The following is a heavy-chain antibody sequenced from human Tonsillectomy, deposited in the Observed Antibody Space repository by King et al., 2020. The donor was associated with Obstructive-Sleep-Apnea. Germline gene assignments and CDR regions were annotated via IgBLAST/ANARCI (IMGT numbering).Heavy chain of an antibody. V-gene: IGHV3-30*04. CDR1: RFTFSNYA. D-gene: IGHD3-3*01. Sequence: VQLVESGGGVVQPGRSLRLSCAASRFTFSNYAIHWVRQAPGKGLEWVAIISYDGNNKYYTDSVKGRFTISSDNSRNTLYLLMNSLRAEDTAVYFCARDAGKREWGSFDYWGQGTLVTVSS. CDR3: ARDAGKREWGSFDY. CDR2: ISYDGNNK. J-gene: IGHJ4*02.